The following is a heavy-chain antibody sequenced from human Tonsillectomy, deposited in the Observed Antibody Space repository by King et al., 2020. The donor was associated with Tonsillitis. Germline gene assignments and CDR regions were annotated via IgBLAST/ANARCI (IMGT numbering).Heavy chain of an antibody. CDR2: IYNRENT. CDR1: GGSISGGGFY. Sequence: VQLQESGPGLVKPSQTLSLTFTVSGGSISGGGFYWSCIRQHPGKGLEWIGLIYNRENTYYNPSPKSRLTISVETSKNQFSLKLNSVTAADTAVYYCGRYEGGVFDPWGQGTLVTVSS. V-gene: IGHV4-31*03. J-gene: IGHJ5*02. D-gene: IGHD2-15*01. CDR3: GRYEGGVFDP.